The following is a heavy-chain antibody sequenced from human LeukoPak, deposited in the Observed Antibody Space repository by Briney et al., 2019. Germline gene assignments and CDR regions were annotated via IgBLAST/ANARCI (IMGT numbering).Heavy chain of an antibody. V-gene: IGHV3-7*01. Sequence: GGSLRLSCAASGFTFSSYWMSWVRQAPGKGLEWVANIKQDGSEKYYVDSVKGRFTISRDNAKNSLYLQMNSLRGEDTAVYYCARSYDFWSGYRDYWGQGTLVTVSS. D-gene: IGHD3-3*01. CDR2: IKQDGSEK. CDR1: GFTFSSYW. J-gene: IGHJ4*02. CDR3: ARSYDFWSGYRDY.